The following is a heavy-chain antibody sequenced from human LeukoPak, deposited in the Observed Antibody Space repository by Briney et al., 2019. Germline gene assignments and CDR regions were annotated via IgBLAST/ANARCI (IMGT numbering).Heavy chain of an antibody. V-gene: IGHV3-15*01. CDR2: IKSKTDGGTT. CDR1: GFTFSNAW. Sequence: GGSLRLSCAASGFTFSNAWMSWVRQAPGKGLEWVGRIKSKTDGGTTDYAAPVKGRFTISRDDSKNTLYLQMNSLKTEDTAVYYCTPEYSSSWYSNWFDPWGQGTLVTVSS. J-gene: IGHJ5*02. D-gene: IGHD6-13*01. CDR3: TPEYSSSWYSNWFDP.